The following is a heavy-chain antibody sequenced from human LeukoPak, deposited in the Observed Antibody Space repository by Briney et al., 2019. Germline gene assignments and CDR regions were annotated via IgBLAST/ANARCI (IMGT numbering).Heavy chain of an antibody. J-gene: IGHJ4*01. V-gene: IGHV3-74*01. CDR3: ARESSPAGLGN. CDR2: MNPDGSIT. Sequence: GGSLKLSFAASGFTLNCDLMPLVRQSPGKGLLWLSRMNPDGSITGYADSVKGRFTISRDIAKNTLYLQLNSLRAEDTAVYYCARESSPAGLGNWGQGTLVTVST. D-gene: IGHD2-2*01. CDR1: GFTLNCDL.